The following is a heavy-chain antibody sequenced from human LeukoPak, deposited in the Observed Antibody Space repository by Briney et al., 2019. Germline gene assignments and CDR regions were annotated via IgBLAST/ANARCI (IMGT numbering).Heavy chain of an antibody. CDR3: AKDREYSYVYDAFDI. CDR2: MSGSGGST. D-gene: IGHD3-16*01. J-gene: IGHJ3*02. V-gene: IGHV3-23*01. CDR1: GFTFSSYA. Sequence: GVSLRLSCAASGFTFSSYAMSWVRQAPGKGLEWVSGMSGSGGSTYYADSVKGRFTISRDNSKNTLYLQMNTLRAEDTAVYYCAKDREYSYVYDAFDIWGQGTLVTVSS.